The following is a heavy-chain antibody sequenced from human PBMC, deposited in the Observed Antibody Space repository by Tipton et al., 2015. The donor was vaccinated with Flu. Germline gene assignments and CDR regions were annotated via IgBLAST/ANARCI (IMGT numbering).Heavy chain of an antibody. CDR1: GFTFSSYW. D-gene: IGHD1-26*01. Sequence: CAASGFTFSSYWISWVRQAPEKGLEWVANIKEDGSVKYYVESVRGRFTISRDNAKKSVYLQMSSLRAEDTAVYYCARAVGAAGSLWGQGTMVTVSS. J-gene: IGHJ3*01. CDR3: ARAVGAAGSL. V-gene: IGHV3-7*01. CDR2: IKEDGSVK.